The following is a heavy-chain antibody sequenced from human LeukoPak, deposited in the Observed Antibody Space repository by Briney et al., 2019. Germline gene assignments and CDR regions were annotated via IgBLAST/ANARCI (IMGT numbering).Heavy chain of an antibody. D-gene: IGHD6-6*01. CDR2: IYYSVST. CDR3: ASLSSIAAPSSLIDY. J-gene: IGHJ4*02. V-gene: IGHV4-59*08. CDR1: GGSISSYY. Sequence: PSETPSLTRTVSGGSISSYYWSWIRQPPGKGLEWIGYIYYSVSTNDNPSLKSRVTISVDTSKTQFSLKLSSVTAADTAVYYCASLSSIAAPSSLIDYWGQGTLVTVSS.